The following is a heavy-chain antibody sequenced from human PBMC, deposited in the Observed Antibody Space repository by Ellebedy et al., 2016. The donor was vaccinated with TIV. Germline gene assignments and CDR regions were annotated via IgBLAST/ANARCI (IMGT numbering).Heavy chain of an antibody. Sequence: GGSLRLXCAASGFTFREYYMSWIRQAPGKGLEWVSYISNSGGPIYADSVKGRFTISRDNAKNSLYLQMSSLSADDTAVYYCARVGQTVAAGIVDFWGQGTLVTVSS. CDR3: ARVGQTVAAGIVDF. D-gene: IGHD6-13*01. CDR1: GFTFREYY. V-gene: IGHV3-11*01. CDR2: ISNSGGPI. J-gene: IGHJ4*02.